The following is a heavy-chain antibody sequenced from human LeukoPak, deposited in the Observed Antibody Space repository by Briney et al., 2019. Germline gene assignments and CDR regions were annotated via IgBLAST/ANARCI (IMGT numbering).Heavy chain of an antibody. J-gene: IGHJ5*02. CDR2: INHSGST. V-gene: IGHV4-34*01. D-gene: IGHD2-2*01. CDR1: GGSFSGYY. Sequence: SETLSLTCAVYGGSFSGYYWSWIRQPPGKGLEWIEEINHSGSTNYNPSLKSRVTISVDTSKNQFSLKLSSVTAADTAVYYCARGVRYQLLPSLYTWFDPWGQGTLVTVSS. CDR3: ARGVRYQLLPSLYTWFDP.